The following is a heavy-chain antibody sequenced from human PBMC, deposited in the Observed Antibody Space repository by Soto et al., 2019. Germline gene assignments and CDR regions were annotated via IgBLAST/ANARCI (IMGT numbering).Heavy chain of an antibody. CDR1: GFTFDDYA. Sequence: PGGSLRLSCAASGFTFDDYAMHWVRQAPGKGLEWVSGISWNSGSIGYADSVKGRFTISRDNAKNSLYLQMNSLRAEDTALYYCAKDGESGSGGFSYYYGMDVWGQGTTVTVSS. D-gene: IGHD1-26*01. V-gene: IGHV3-9*01. CDR3: AKDGESGSGGFSYYYGMDV. CDR2: ISWNSGSI. J-gene: IGHJ6*02.